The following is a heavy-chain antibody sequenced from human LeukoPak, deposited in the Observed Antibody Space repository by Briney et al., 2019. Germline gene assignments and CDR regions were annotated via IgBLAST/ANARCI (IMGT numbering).Heavy chain of an antibody. V-gene: IGHV3-7*05. CDR3: ARDSPGIMIFGVVTPN. J-gene: IGHJ4*02. CDR1: GFTFSSFW. D-gene: IGHD3-3*01. Sequence: GGSLRLSCAASGFTFSSFWMSWVRQAPGKGLEWVAKIIQDGSEKYYVDSVKGRFTISRDNAKNSLYLQMNSLRAEDTAVYYCARDSPGIMIFGVVTPNGGQGTLVTVSS. CDR2: IIQDGSEK.